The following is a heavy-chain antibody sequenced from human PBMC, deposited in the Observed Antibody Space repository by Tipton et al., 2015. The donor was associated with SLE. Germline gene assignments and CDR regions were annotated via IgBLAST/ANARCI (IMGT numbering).Heavy chain of an antibody. CDR3: AKRALRGYSGYDPGVYFDY. CDR1: GFTFDDYA. Sequence: SLRLSCAASGFTFDDYAMHWVCQAPGKGLEWVSLISWDGGSTYYADSVKGRFTISRDNSKNSLYLQMNSLRAEDTALYYCAKRALRGYSGYDPGVYFDYWGQGTLVTVSS. J-gene: IGHJ4*02. V-gene: IGHV3-43D*04. D-gene: IGHD5-12*01. CDR2: ISWDGGST.